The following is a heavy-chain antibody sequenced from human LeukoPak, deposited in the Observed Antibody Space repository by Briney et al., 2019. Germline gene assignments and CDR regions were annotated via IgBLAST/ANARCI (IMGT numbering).Heavy chain of an antibody. Sequence: QPGRSLRLSCAASGFTFDDDAMHWVRQAPGKGLEWVSGISWNSGTIGYADSVKGRFTISRDNAKNSLYLQMNSLRAEDTALYYCAKDTNAVTGVFDYWGQGTLVTVSS. J-gene: IGHJ4*02. D-gene: IGHD6-19*01. CDR2: ISWNSGTI. CDR1: GFTFDDDA. CDR3: AKDTNAVTGVFDY. V-gene: IGHV3-9*01.